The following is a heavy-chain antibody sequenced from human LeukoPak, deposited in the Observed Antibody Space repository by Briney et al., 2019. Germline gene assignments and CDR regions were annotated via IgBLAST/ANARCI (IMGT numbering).Heavy chain of an antibody. CDR3: ASLCSGGSCTDSD. V-gene: IGHV4-39*01. J-gene: IGHJ4*02. Sequence: PSETLSLTCTVSGGSISSSSYYWGWIRQPPGTGLEWIGSIYYSGSTYYNPSLKSRVTISVDTSKNQFSLKLSSVTAADTAVYYCASLCSGGSCTDSDWGQGTLVTVSS. CDR1: GGSISSSSYY. D-gene: IGHD2-15*01. CDR2: IYYSGST.